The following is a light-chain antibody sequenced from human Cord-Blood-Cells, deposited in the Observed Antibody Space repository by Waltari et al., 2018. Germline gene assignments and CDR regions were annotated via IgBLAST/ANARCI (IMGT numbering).Light chain of an antibody. J-gene: IGLJ3*02. V-gene: IGLV1-51*01. CDR3: GTWDSSLSAGWV. CDR2: DNN. Sequence: QSVLTQPPSVSAAPGQKVTISCSGSSSNIGNNYVSWYQQLPGTAPKLLIYDNNTRPSGIPDRFSGSKSGTSATLDITGLQTGDEADYYCGTWDSSLSAGWVFGGGTKLTVL. CDR1: SSNIGNNY.